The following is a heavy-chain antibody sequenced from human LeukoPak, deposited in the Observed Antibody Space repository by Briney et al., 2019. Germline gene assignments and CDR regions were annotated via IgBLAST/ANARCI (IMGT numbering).Heavy chain of an antibody. V-gene: IGHV1-18*01. J-gene: IGHJ4*02. CDR2: ISAYNGNT. CDR3: ARVGERYDFWSGYYRDANFDY. CDR1: GYTFTSYG. Sequence: ASVKVSCKASGYTFTSYGISWVRQAPGQGLEWMGWISAYNGNTNYAQKLQGRVTMTTDTSTSTAYMELRSLRSDDTAVYYCARVGERYDFWSGYYRDANFDYWGQGTLVTVSS. D-gene: IGHD3-3*01.